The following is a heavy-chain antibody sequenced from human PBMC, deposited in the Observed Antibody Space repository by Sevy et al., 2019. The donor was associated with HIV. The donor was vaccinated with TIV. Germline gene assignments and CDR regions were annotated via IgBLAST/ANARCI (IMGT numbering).Heavy chain of an antibody. D-gene: IGHD3-10*01. Sequence: GGSLRLSCAASGFTFSDHYMDWVRHAPGKGLEWVGRIRNKANSDTTEYAASVKGRFTISRDDSKNSLYLQMNSLKTEDTAVYYCARVPTYGSVTYFLDYWGQGSLVTVSS. CDR2: IRNKANSDTT. V-gene: IGHV3-72*01. CDR3: ARVPTYGSVTYFLDY. J-gene: IGHJ4*02. CDR1: GFTFSDHY.